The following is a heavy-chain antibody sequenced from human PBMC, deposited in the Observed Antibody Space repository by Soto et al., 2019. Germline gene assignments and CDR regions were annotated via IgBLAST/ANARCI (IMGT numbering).Heavy chain of an antibody. V-gene: IGHV3-30*18. D-gene: IGHD4-17*01. Sequence: GGSLRLSCEASGFTFSLYGMHWVRQAPGKGLEWVALISYDGSNKYYADSVKGRFTISRDSSKNTLYLQMNSLKPEDTAVYYCVKRDYGGGTYYFDYWGQGTLVTVSS. CDR1: GFTFSLYG. CDR3: VKRDYGGGTYYFDY. CDR2: ISYDGSNK. J-gene: IGHJ4*02.